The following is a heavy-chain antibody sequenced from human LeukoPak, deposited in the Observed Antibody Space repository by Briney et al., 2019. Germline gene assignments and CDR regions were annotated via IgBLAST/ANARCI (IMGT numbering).Heavy chain of an antibody. CDR2: IYYSGST. Sequence: SQTLSLTCTVSGGSISSGGYYWSWIRQHPGKGLEWIGYIYYSGSTYYNPSLKSRVTISVDTSKNQFSLKLSSVTAADTAVYYCARAPAALVLGWFDPWGQGTLVTVSS. V-gene: IGHV4-31*03. D-gene: IGHD5-18*01. CDR3: ARAPAALVLGWFDP. J-gene: IGHJ5*02. CDR1: GGSISSGGYY.